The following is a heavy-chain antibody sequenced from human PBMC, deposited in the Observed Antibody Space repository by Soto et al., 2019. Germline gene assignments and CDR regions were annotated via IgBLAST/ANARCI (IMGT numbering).Heavy chain of an antibody. J-gene: IGHJ4*02. D-gene: IGHD3-10*01. CDR1: GFTFSSYA. Sequence: QVQLVESGGGVVQPGRSLRLSCAASGFTFSSYAMHWVRQAPGKGLEWVAVISYDPSNKYYADSVKGRFTISRDNSKNTLYLQMNSLRAEDTAVYYCAKPSMVRGGVQFYFDYWGQGTLVTVSS. V-gene: IGHV3-30-3*02. CDR3: AKPSMVRGGVQFYFDY. CDR2: ISYDPSNK.